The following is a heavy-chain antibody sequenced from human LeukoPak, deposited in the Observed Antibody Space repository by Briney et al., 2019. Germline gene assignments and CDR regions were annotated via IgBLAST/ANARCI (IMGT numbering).Heavy chain of an antibody. CDR3: AKGSDWYFY. CDR2: VHTSGST. CDR1: GVSLSSDY. J-gene: IGHJ4*02. Sequence: SETLSLTCTVSGVSLSSDYWSWIRQPAGKGLEWIGRVHTSGSTNYNPSLKSRLTMSVDTSKNQFSLKLSSVTAADTAVYYCAKGSDWYFYWGQGTLVTVSS. D-gene: IGHD6-19*01. V-gene: IGHV4-4*07.